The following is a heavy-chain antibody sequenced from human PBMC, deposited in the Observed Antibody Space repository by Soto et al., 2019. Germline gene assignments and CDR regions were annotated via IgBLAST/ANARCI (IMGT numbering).Heavy chain of an antibody. CDR2: ISSSGNYI. D-gene: IGHD6-19*01. CDR1: GFTFSTYS. J-gene: IGHJ4*02. V-gene: IGHV3-21*01. Sequence: EVQLVESGGGLVKPGGSLRLSCAASGFTFSTYSMNWVRQAPGKGPEWVSSISSSGNYIYYSDSVKGRFSISRDYAKSSVSLQMNSLRAEDTAVYYCAPHSLDGSGWSIDHWGQGTLVTVSS. CDR3: APHSLDGSGWSIDH.